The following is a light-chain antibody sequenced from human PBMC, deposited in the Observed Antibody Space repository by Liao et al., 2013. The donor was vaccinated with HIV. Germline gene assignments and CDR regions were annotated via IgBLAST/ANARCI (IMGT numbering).Light chain of an antibody. CDR2: QDT. CDR3: QAWDSRTAAV. V-gene: IGLV3-1*01. J-gene: IGLJ1*01. CDR1: KLGDKY. Sequence: SYELTQPPSVSVSPGQTASITCFGDKLGDKYASWYQQKPGQSPVLVIYQDTKRPSGIPERFSGSNSGNTATLTISGTQSLDEGDYYCQAWDSRTAAVFGSGTKVTVL.